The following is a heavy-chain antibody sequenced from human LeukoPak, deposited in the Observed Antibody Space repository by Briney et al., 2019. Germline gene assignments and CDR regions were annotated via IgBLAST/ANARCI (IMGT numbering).Heavy chain of an antibody. CDR3: ARGIRYDFWSGHFDY. CDR2: IIPILGIA. J-gene: IGHJ4*02. D-gene: IGHD3-3*01. V-gene: IGHV1-69*02. CDR1: GGTFSSYT. Sequence: SVKVSCKASGGTFSSYTISWVRQAPGQGLEWMGRIIPILGIANYAQKFQGRVTITADKSTSTAYMELSSLRSEDTAVYYCARGIRYDFWSGHFDYWGQGTLVTVSS.